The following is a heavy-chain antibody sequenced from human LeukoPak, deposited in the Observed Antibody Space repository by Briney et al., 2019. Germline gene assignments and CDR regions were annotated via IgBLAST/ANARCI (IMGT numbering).Heavy chain of an antibody. Sequence: PSETLSLTCTVSGDSISSSYWSWIRQPPGRGLEWIGYIFYTGSNNYNPSLKSRVTMSVDTSKNQFSLSLNSVTAADTAVYYCARRGMAARSTIGNFDIWGQGTMVTVSS. J-gene: IGHJ3*02. V-gene: IGHV4-59*08. CDR2: IFYTGSN. D-gene: IGHD5/OR15-5a*01. CDR3: ARRGMAARSTIGNFDI. CDR1: GDSISSSY.